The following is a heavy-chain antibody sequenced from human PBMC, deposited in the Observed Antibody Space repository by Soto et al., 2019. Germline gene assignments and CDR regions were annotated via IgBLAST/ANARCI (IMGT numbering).Heavy chain of an antibody. V-gene: IGHV3-23*02. J-gene: IGHJ3*02. CDR1: GFAFSSCA. D-gene: IGHD3-10*01. CDR3: AKESSGRWFGEGQGVFDI. Sequence: EVQLLVSGGGLEQPGGSLRLSCAASGFAFSSCAMSWVRQAPGKGLVWVSAISGSGGSTYYVDSVKGRFTISRDNSKNKVDRQMNRLRAEDTAVYYCAKESSGRWFGEGQGVFDIWGQGTMVTVSS. CDR2: ISGSGGST.